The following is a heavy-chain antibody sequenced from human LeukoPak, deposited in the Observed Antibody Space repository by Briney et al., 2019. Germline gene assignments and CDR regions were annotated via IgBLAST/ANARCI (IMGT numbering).Heavy chain of an antibody. CDR2: IKGDESAR. D-gene: IGHD1-26*01. CDR3: ARDVGGSLDY. Sequence: GGSLRLSCAASGFTFSTYWMAWVRQAPGKGLEWVANIKGDESARHQADSVKGRFTISRDSAQNSVYLQMSSLRGEDTAVYYCARDVGGSLDYWGQGTLVTVSS. CDR1: GFTFSTYW. V-gene: IGHV3-7*01. J-gene: IGHJ4*02.